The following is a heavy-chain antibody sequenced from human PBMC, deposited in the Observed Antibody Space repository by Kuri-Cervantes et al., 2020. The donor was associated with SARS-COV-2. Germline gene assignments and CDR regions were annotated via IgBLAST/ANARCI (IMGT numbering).Heavy chain of an antibody. CDR1: GFTFSSYA. Sequence: LSLTCAASGFTFSSYAMHWVRQAPGKGLEWVAVISYDGSNKYYADSVKGRFTISRDNSKNTLYLQMNSLRAEDTAVYYCARSGSGSYYGHFDYWGQGTLVTVSS. CDR3: ARSGSGSYYGHFDY. V-gene: IGHV3-30*04. J-gene: IGHJ4*02. D-gene: IGHD1-26*01. CDR2: ISYDGSNK.